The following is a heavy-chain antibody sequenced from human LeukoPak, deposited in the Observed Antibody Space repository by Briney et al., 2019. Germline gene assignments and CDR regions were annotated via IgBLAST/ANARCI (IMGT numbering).Heavy chain of an antibody. Sequence: PSETLSLTCAVYGGPFSGYYWSWIRQPPGKGLEWIGEINHSGSTNYNPSLKSRVTISVDTSKNQFSLKLSSVTAADTAVYYCARGASRWGQGTLVTVSS. J-gene: IGHJ4*02. CDR3: ARGASR. V-gene: IGHV4-34*01. CDR2: INHSGST. CDR1: GGPFSGYY.